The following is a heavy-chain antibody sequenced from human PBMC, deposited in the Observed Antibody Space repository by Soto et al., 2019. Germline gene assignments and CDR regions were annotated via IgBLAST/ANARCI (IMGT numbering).Heavy chain of an antibody. J-gene: IGHJ4*02. CDR1: GYTFTSYA. V-gene: IGHV1-3*01. CDR2: VNAGNGNT. Sequence: ASVEVSWKASGYTFTSYAMHWVRQAPGQRLEWMGWVNAGNGNTKYSQKFQGRVTITRDTSASTAYMELSSLRSEDTAVYYCARGLGLYYFAYWGQGTLVTAPQ. CDR3: ARGLGLYYFAY. D-gene: IGHD1-26*01.